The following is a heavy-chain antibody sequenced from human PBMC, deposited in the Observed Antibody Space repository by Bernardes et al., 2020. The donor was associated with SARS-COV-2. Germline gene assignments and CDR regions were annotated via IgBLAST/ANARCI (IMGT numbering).Heavy chain of an antibody. CDR1: GGSISSSSYY. D-gene: IGHD3-9*01. J-gene: IGHJ4*02. CDR2: IYYSGST. Sequence: SETLSLTCTVSGGSISSSSYYWGWIRQPPGKGLEWIGSIYYSGSTYYNPSLKSRVTISVDTSKNQFSLNLSSVTAADTAVYYCASHFGILTGYQEYYFDYWGQGTLVTVSS. CDR3: ASHFGILTGYQEYYFDY. V-gene: IGHV4-39*01.